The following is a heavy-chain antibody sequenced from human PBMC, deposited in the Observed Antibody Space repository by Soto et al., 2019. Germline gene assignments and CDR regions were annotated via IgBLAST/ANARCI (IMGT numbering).Heavy chain of an antibody. J-gene: IGHJ4*02. V-gene: IGHV1-8*01. CDR2: LNPKSGYT. Sequence: QVQLVQSGAEVKKPGASVKVPCKASGYTFTNYDINWVRQASGQGLEWVGWLNPKSGYTGFAGKFQGRVTMTRNNFISTAYMELSSLTSEDTAVYYCARTHGDLDYWGQGTLVTVSS. D-gene: IGHD4-17*01. CDR1: GYTFTNYD. CDR3: ARTHGDLDY.